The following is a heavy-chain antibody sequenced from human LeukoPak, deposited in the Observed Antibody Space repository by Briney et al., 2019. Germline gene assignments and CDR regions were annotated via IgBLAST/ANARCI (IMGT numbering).Heavy chain of an antibody. CDR2: IYTSGST. J-gene: IGHJ4*02. CDR1: GGSISSGSYY. CDR3: ARGGSSSGWYIGTY. Sequence: PSETLSLTCTVSGGSISSGSYYWSWIRQPAGKGLEWIGRIYTSGSTNYNPSLKSRVTISVDTSKNQFSLKLSSVTAADTAVYYCARGGSSSGWYIGTYWGQGTLVTVSS. V-gene: IGHV4-61*02. D-gene: IGHD6-19*01.